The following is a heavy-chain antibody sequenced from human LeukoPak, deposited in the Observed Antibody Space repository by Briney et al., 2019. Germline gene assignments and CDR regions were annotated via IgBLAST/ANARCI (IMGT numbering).Heavy chain of an antibody. J-gene: IGHJ6*02. V-gene: IGHV1-2*02. CDR3: ARVRSSGYQRYYGMDV. CDR2: INPNSGGT. D-gene: IGHD3-22*01. Sequence: GASAKVSCKASGYTFTGYYMHWVRQAPGQGLEWMGWINPNSGGTNYAQKFQGRVTMTRDTSISTAYMELSRLRSDGTAVYYCARVRSSGYQRYYGMDVWGQGTTVTVSS. CDR1: GYTFTGYY.